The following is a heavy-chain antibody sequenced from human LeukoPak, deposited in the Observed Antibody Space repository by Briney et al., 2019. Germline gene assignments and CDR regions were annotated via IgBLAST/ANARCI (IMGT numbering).Heavy chain of an antibody. CDR2: FDPEDGET. CDR1: GYTLTELS. J-gene: IGHJ4*02. CDR3: ATDLAARAFDY. Sequence: ASVKVSCKVSGYTLTELSMHWVRQAPGKGLEWMGGFDPEDGETIYAQKVQGRVTMTEDTSTDTAYLELSRLRSEDTAVYYCATDLAARAFDYWGQGTLVTVSS. V-gene: IGHV1-24*01. D-gene: IGHD6-6*01.